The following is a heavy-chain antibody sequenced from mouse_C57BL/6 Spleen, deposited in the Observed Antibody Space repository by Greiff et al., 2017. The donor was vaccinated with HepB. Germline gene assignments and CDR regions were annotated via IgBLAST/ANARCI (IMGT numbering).Heavy chain of an antibody. CDR2: INYDGSST. V-gene: IGHV5-16*01. Sequence: EVKVVESEGGLVQPGSSMKLSCTASGFTFSDYYMAWVRQVPEKGLEWVANINYDGSSTYYLDSLKSRFIISRANAKNILYLQMSSLKSEDTATYYCAIDQGMHGVNYVFDYWGQGTTLTVSS. CDR3: AIDQGMHGVNYVFDY. J-gene: IGHJ2*01. D-gene: IGHD2-1*01. CDR1: GFTFSDYY.